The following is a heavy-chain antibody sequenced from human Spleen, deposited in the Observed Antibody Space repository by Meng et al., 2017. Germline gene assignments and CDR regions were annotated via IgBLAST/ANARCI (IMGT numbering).Heavy chain of an antibody. J-gene: IGHJ4*02. V-gene: IGHV4-34*01. CDR1: GGSFSNSY. Sequence: QVQLQPWGARLLMPLETLSPPCAVYGGSFSNSYWRWIRQPPGKGREWIGENHHSGSTNYNPSLKSRVTISVDTSKIQFSLKLSSVTAADTAVYYCASLSTSWSGADYWGQGTLVTVSS. D-gene: IGHD6-13*01. CDR2: NHHSGST. CDR3: ASLSTSWSGADY.